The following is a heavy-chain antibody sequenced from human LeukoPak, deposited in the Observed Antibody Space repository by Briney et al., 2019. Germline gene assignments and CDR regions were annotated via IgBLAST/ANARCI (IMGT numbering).Heavy chain of an antibody. CDR2: ISSSSSYI. CDR1: GFTFSSYS. CDR3: ARVLHRRNYDSSVYYGY. J-gene: IGHJ4*02. Sequence: GGSLRLSCAASGFTFSSYSMNWVRQAPGKGLEWVSSISSSSSYIYYADSVKGRFTISRDNAKNSLYLQMNSLRAEDTAVYYCARVLHRRNYDSSVYYGYWGKGTLVTVSS. V-gene: IGHV3-21*01. D-gene: IGHD3-22*01.